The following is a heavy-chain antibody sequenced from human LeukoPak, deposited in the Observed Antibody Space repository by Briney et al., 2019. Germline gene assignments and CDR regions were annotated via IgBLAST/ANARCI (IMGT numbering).Heavy chain of an antibody. CDR1: GGSISSYY. Sequence: SETLSLTCTVSGGSISSYYWSWIRQPPEKGLEWIGYIYYSGSTNYNPSLKSRVTISVDTSKNQFSLKLSSVTAADTAVYYCARAPGYSYGSAYDYWGQGTLVTVSS. CDR2: IYYSGST. D-gene: IGHD5-18*01. J-gene: IGHJ4*02. CDR3: ARAPGYSYGSAYDY. V-gene: IGHV4-59*01.